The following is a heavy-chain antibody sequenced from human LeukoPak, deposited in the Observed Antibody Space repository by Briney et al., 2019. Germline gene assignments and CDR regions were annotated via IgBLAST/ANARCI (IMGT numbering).Heavy chain of an antibody. CDR3: AHARGTYYYGSGSYPFGN. J-gene: IGHJ4*02. CDR1: GFSLSTSGVG. Sequence: KESGPKLVKHTQTLTLTCTFSGFSLSTSGVGVGWIRQPPGKALEWLAPLYWDDYKRYSPSLKSRLTITKDTSKNQVVLTMTNMDPVDTATYYCAHARGTYYYGSGSYPFGNWGQGTLVTVSS. CDR2: LYWDDYK. V-gene: IGHV2-5*02. D-gene: IGHD3-10*01.